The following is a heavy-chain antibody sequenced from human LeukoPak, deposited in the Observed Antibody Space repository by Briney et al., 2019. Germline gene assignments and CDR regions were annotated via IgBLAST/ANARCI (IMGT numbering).Heavy chain of an antibody. D-gene: IGHD3-22*01. V-gene: IGHV3-23*01. J-gene: IGHJ4*02. CDR1: GFTFSSYG. CDR3: AKDPYDSSGYFFDY. Sequence: PGGSLRLSCGASGFTFSSYGLSWVRQAPGKGLEWVSAISGSGGSTYYADSVKGRFTISRDNSKNTLYLQMNSLRAEDTAVYYCAKDPYDSSGYFFDYWGQGTLVTVSS. CDR2: ISGSGGST.